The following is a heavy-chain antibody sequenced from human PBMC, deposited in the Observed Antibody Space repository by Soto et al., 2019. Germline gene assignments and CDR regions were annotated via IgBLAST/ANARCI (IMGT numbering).Heavy chain of an antibody. Sequence: WGSLRLSCAASGFTVSSSYAMSWVRQAPGKGLEWVSAISGSGGSTYYADSVKGRFTISRDNSKNTLYLQMNSLRAEDTAVYYCAKVVSYDFWSGYYSGALTDAFDIWGQGTMVTVSS. CDR3: AKVVSYDFWSGYYSGALTDAFDI. J-gene: IGHJ3*02. CDR1: GFTVSSSYA. CDR2: ISGSGGST. V-gene: IGHV3-23*01. D-gene: IGHD3-3*01.